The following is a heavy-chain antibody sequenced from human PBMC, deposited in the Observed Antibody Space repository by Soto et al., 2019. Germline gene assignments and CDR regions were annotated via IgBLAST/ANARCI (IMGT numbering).Heavy chain of an antibody. V-gene: IGHV4-31*03. CDR1: GGSISSGGYY. Sequence: SETLSLTCTVSGGSISSGGYYWSWIRQHPGKGLEWIGYIYYSGSTYYNPSLKSRVTISVDTSKNQFSLKLSSVTAADTAVYYCARRGDVQTFDYWGQGTLVTVPS. D-gene: IGHD3-16*01. CDR2: IYYSGST. J-gene: IGHJ4*02. CDR3: ARRGDVQTFDY.